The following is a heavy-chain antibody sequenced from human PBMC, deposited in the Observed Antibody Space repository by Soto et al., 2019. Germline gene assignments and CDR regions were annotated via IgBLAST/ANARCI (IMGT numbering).Heavy chain of an antibody. CDR2: IIPFHGVT. CDR3: TRDWEITVATGSFGGL. V-gene: IGHV1-69*08. D-gene: IGHD3-10*01. CDR1: GGTFSPYT. Sequence: QVQLVQSGAEVKKPGSSVKVSCKASGGTFSPYTINWVRQAPGQGLEWMGRIIPFHGVTNYAQKFQARVTMTADKSTSTAYMALSGLRFEDTAMYYCTRDWEITVATGSFGGLWGWGALGTVSS. J-gene: IGHJ4*02.